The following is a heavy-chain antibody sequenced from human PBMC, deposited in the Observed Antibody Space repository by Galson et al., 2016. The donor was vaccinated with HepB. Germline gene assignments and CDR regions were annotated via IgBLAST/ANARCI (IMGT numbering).Heavy chain of an antibody. CDR1: GYSFTSYY. V-gene: IGHV1-2*02. Sequence: SVKVSCKASGYSFTSYYLHWVRQAPGQGLEWMGWINPNSGGRNYAPKFQGRVTMTRDTSITTAYMELNRLTFDDTALYHFARGNQLDYRETYYCDFMDVWGKGTTVTVAS. CDR2: INPNSGGR. D-gene: IGHD4-17*01. CDR3: ARGNQLDYRETYYCDFMDV. J-gene: IGHJ6*03.